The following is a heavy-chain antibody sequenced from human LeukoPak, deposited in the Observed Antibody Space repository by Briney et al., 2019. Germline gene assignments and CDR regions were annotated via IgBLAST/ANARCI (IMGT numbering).Heavy chain of an antibody. Sequence: GGSLRLSCEASGFTFSSYSMNWVRQAPGKGLEWVSSISSSSSYIYYADSVKGRFTISRDNAKNSLYLQMNSLRAEDTTVYYCARAGSSGWKFDYWGQGTLVTVSS. J-gene: IGHJ4*02. CDR1: GFTFSSYS. CDR2: ISSSSSYI. CDR3: ARAGSSGWKFDY. D-gene: IGHD6-19*01. V-gene: IGHV3-21*01.